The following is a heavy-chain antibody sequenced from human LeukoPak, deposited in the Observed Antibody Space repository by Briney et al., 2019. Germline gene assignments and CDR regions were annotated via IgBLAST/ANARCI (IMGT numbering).Heavy chain of an antibody. CDR2: INSDGSST. CDR3: AREGIVGATPFDY. J-gene: IGHJ4*02. CDR1: GFTFTRYW. Sequence: PGGSLRLSCVGSGFTFTRYWMHWVRQAPGKGPVWVSRINSDGSSTSYADSVRGRFTVSRDNAKNTLYLQMNSLTAEDTAVYYCAREGIVGATPFDYWGQGTLVAVSS. D-gene: IGHD1-26*01. V-gene: IGHV3-74*01.